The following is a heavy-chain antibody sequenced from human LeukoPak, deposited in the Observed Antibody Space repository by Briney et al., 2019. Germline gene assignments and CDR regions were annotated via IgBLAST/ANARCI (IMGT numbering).Heavy chain of an antibody. CDR1: GYTFTDYY. D-gene: IGHD2-21*01. CDR2: INPNSGGT. CDR3: ARADRLDGAPYLIGP. V-gene: IGHV1-2*02. Sequence: ASVKVSCKTSGYTFTDYYMHWVRQAPGHGLEWMGWINPNSGGTSSAQKFQGRVTMTRDTSITTVYMEVSWLTSDDTAIYYRARADRLDGAPYLIGPWGQGTLDTVSS. J-gene: IGHJ5*02.